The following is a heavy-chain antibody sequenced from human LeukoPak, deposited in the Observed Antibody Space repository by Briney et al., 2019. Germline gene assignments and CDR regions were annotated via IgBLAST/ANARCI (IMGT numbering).Heavy chain of an antibody. J-gene: IGHJ4*02. V-gene: IGHV1-18*01. D-gene: IGHD5-12*01. CDR2: ISAYNGNA. CDR1: GYTFTSYG. CDR3: ALLVATTGFDY. Sequence: GASVKVSCKASGYTFTSYGISWVRQAPGQGLEWMGWISAYNGNANYAQKLQGRVTMTTDTSTSTAYMELRSLRSDDTAVYYCALLVATTGFDYWGQGTLVTVSS.